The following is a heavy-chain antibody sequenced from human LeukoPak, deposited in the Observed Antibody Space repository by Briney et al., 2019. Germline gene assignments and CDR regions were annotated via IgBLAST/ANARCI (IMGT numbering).Heavy chain of an antibody. CDR2: IYYSGST. D-gene: IGHD6-19*01. CDR1: GGSISSNY. Sequence: SETLSLTCTVSGGSISSNYWSWIRQLPGKELEWIGYIYYSGSTNYNPSLKSRVTISVDTSKNQFSLKLSSVTAADTAMYYCARIRVAVAGFDYWGQGTLVSVSS. V-gene: IGHV4-59*01. J-gene: IGHJ4*02. CDR3: ARIRVAVAGFDY.